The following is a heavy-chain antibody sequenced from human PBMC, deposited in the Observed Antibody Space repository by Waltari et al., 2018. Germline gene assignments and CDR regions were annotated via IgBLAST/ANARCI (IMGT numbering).Heavy chain of an antibody. J-gene: IGHJ2*01. V-gene: IGHV4-34*01. Sequence: QVQLQQWGAGLLKPSETLSLTCAVYGGSFSGYYWSWIRQPPGKGLEWIGEINHSGSTNYNPSLKSRVTISVDTSKNQFSLKLSSVTAADTAVYYCARGSDYGDYEPEWYFDLWGRGTLVTVSS. CDR1: GGSFSGYY. D-gene: IGHD4-17*01. CDR2: INHSGST. CDR3: ARGSDYGDYEPEWYFDL.